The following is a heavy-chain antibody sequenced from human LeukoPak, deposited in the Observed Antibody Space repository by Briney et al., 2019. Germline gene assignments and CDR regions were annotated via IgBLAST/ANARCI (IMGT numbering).Heavy chain of an antibody. Sequence: NPSETLSLTCTVAGGFISSGGYYWSWIRQFPGESLEWIGYIYYTGTTYYNPSLKTRVTLSVDTSKNQFSLRLSSVTAADTAVYYCARELAAAGIDPWGQGTLVTVSS. CDR3: ARELAAAGIDP. D-gene: IGHD6-13*01. CDR2: IYYTGTT. J-gene: IGHJ5*02. CDR1: GGFISSGGYY. V-gene: IGHV4-31*03.